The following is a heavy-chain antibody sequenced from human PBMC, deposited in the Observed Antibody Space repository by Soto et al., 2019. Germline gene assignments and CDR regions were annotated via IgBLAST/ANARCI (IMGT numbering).Heavy chain of an antibody. V-gene: IGHV1-46*03. J-gene: IGHJ6*03. CDR2: INPSGGST. CDR3: ATGYYDILTGYYINYYYMDV. Sequence: ASVKVSCKASGYTITSYYMHWVRQAPGQGLEWMGIINPSGGSTSYAQKFQGRVTMTRDTSTSTVYMELSSLRSEDTAVYYCATGYYDILTGYYINYYYMDVWGKGTTVTVSS. CDR1: GYTITSYY. D-gene: IGHD3-9*01.